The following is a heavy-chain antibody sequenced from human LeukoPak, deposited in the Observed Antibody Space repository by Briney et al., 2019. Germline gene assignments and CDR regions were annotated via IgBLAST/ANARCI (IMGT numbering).Heavy chain of an antibody. Sequence: VSVKVSCKASGYTFTGYYMHWVRQAPGQGLEWMGWINPNSGGTNYAQKFQGRVTMTRDTSISTAYMELSRLRSDDTAVYYCARAEAAQPPTLDYWGQGTLVTVSS. CDR1: GYTFTGYY. J-gene: IGHJ4*02. D-gene: IGHD6-6*01. CDR2: INPNSGGT. V-gene: IGHV1-2*02. CDR3: ARAEAAQPPTLDY.